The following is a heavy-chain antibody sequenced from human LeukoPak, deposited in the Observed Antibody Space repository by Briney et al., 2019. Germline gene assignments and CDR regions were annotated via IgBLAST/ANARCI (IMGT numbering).Heavy chain of an antibody. CDR3: ARLNGDGSAFDI. CDR2: INPSGGST. V-gene: IGHV1-46*01. CDR1: GYTFTAHY. J-gene: IGHJ3*02. Sequence: ASVKVSCRASGYTFTAHYIHWVRQAPGQGLEWMGIINPSGGSTTSPQKFQGRVTMTRDTSTSTVYMELSSLRSVDTAVYYCARLNGDGSAFDIWGQGTMVTVSS. D-gene: IGHD4-17*01.